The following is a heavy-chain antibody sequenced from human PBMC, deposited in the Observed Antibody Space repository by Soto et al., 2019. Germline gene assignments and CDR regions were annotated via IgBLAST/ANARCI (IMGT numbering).Heavy chain of an antibody. CDR1: GFTFSSYA. V-gene: IGHV3-23*01. CDR3: AKVSPYYYDSSGSTSYYYGMDV. CDR2: ISGSGGST. J-gene: IGHJ6*02. Sequence: EVQLLESGGGLVQPGGSLRLSCAASGFTFSSYAMSWVRQAPGKGLEWVSAISGSGGSTYYADSVKGRFTISRDNSKNTLYLQMNSLRAEDTAVYYCAKVSPYYYDSSGSTSYYYGMDVWGQGTTVTVSS. D-gene: IGHD3-22*01.